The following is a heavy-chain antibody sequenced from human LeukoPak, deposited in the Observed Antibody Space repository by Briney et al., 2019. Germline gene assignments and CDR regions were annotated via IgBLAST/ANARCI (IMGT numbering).Heavy chain of an antibody. Sequence: ASVKVSCKASGYTFTTYYMHWARQAPGQGLEWMGIISPSGGSTAYAQKFQGRVTMTRDTSTSTVYMELSSLRSDDTAVYYCARDHGSGSYCDYWGQGTLLTVSS. CDR1: GYTFTTYY. CDR3: ARDHGSGSYCDY. J-gene: IGHJ4*02. D-gene: IGHD3-10*01. V-gene: IGHV1-46*01. CDR2: ISPSGGST.